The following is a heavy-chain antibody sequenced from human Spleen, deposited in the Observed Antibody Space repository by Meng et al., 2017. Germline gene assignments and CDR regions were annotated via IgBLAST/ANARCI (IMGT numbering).Heavy chain of an antibody. Sequence: ASVKVSCKASGYTFRNYYMHWVRQAPGQGLEWMGMINPSGGSTGYAQKFQGRVTMTRDTSTSTVYMELSSLRSEDTAVYYCERDYARDSSTWGGGGIENWGQGTLVTVSS. D-gene: IGHD3-10*01. CDR3: ERDYARDSSTWGGGGIEN. V-gene: IGHV1-46*01. CDR2: INPSGGST. CDR1: GYTFRNYY. J-gene: IGHJ1*01.